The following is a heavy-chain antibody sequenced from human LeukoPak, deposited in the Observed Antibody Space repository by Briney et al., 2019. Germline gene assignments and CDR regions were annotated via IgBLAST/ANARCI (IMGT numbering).Heavy chain of an antibody. CDR1: GFTFSSYA. Sequence: PGGSLRLSCAASGFTFSSYAMSWVRQAPGKGLEWVSVISGSGVSTYHADSVKGRFTISRDNSKNTLYLQMNSLRAEDTAVYYCAKVQGSSWYDIFGLDVWGQGTLVTVSS. CDR2: ISGSGVST. CDR3: AKVQGSSWYDIFGLDV. D-gene: IGHD6-13*01. V-gene: IGHV3-23*01. J-gene: IGHJ4*02.